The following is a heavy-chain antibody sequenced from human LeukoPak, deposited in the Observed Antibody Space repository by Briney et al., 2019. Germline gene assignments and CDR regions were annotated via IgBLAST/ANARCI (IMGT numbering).Heavy chain of an antibody. CDR1: GFTFSSYA. D-gene: IGHD6-19*01. CDR3: AKKVAGTLDY. Sequence: GGSLRLSRAAPGFTFSSYAMSWVRQAPGKGLEWVSAISGSGGSTYYADSVKGRFTISRDNSKNTLYLQMNSLRAEDTAVYYCAKKVAGTLDYWGQGTLVTVSS. J-gene: IGHJ4*02. CDR2: ISGSGGST. V-gene: IGHV3-23*01.